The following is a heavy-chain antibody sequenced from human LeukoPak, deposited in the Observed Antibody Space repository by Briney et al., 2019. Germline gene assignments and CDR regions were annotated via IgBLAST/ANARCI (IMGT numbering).Heavy chain of an antibody. CDR2: INPNSGGT. Sequence: RASVKVSCKASGYTFTGYYMHWVRRAPGQGLEWMGRINPNSGGTNYAQKFQGRVTMTRDTSISTAYMELSRLRSDDTAVYYCARELLVPAAIPYYYYGMDVWGQGTTVTVSS. CDR3: ARELLVPAAIPYYYYGMDV. J-gene: IGHJ6*02. V-gene: IGHV1-2*06. CDR1: GYTFTGYY. D-gene: IGHD2-2*02.